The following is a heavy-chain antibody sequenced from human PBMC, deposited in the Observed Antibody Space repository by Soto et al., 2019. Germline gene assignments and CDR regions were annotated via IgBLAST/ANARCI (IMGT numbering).Heavy chain of an antibody. V-gene: IGHV3-9*01. D-gene: IGHD4-17*01. J-gene: IGHJ3*02. Sequence: EVQLVESGGGLVQPGRSLRLSCAASGFTFDDYAMHWVRQVPGKGPEWVSGISWNSGSRGYAESVRGRFTISRDNAKNSLYLQMNSLRAEDTALYYCAKSKVDLEILKSTVTTFWGPSHIWGQGTMVAVSS. CDR3: AKSKVDLEILKSTVTTFWGPSHI. CDR2: ISWNSGSR. CDR1: GFTFDDYA.